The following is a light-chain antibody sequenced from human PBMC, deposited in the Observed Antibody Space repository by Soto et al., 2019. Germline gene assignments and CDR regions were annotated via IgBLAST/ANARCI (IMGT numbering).Light chain of an antibody. J-gene: IGKJ5*01. CDR2: DAS. CDR3: QQRSRWPPT. Sequence: EIVLTQSPATLSFSPGERATLSCRASQSVSSYLAWYQQRPGQAPRLLIYDASNRATGVPARFSGSGSGTDFTLTISSLEPEDFAVYYCQQRSRWPPTFGQGIGLEIX. CDR1: QSVSSY. V-gene: IGKV3-11*01.